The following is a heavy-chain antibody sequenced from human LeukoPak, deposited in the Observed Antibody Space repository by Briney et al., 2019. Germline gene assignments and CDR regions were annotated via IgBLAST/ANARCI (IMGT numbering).Heavy chain of an antibody. J-gene: IGHJ6*02. CDR2: IYYSGST. V-gene: IGHV4-59*12. CDR3: ARAYIAALYYYGMDV. D-gene: IGHD6-13*01. Sequence: SETLSLTCTVSGGSINKYYWSWIRQPPGKGLEWIGYIYYSGSTKYNPSLKTRVTISVDTSKNQVSLKLSSVTAADTAVYYCARAYIAALYYYGMDVWGQGTTVTVSS. CDR1: GGSINKYY.